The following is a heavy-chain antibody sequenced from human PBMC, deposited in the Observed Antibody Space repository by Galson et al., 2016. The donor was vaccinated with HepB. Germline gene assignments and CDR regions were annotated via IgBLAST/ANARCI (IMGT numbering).Heavy chain of an antibody. CDR3: ARASPRDSSGWYPDAFDI. D-gene: IGHD6-19*01. J-gene: IGHJ3*02. CDR1: GGSISSSHYY. CDR2: IYYSGST. V-gene: IGHV4-61*05. Sequence: ETLSLPCTVSGGSISSSHYYCGWIRQPPGKGLEWIGYIYYSGSTNYNPSLKSRVTISVDTSKNQFSLKLSSVTAADTAVYYCARASPRDSSGWYPDAFDIWGQGTMVTVSS.